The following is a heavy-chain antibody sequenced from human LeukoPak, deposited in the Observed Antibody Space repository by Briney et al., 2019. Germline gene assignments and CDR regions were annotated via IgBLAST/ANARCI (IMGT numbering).Heavy chain of an antibody. Sequence: GRSLRLSCAASGFTFSSYAMHWVRQAPGKGLEWVAVISYDGSNKYYADSVKGRFTISRDNSKNTLYLQMNSLRAEDTAVYYCAKPLPFDYWGQGTLVTVSS. CDR1: GFTFSSYA. CDR2: ISYDGSNK. J-gene: IGHJ4*02. V-gene: IGHV3-30-3*02. CDR3: AKPLPFDY.